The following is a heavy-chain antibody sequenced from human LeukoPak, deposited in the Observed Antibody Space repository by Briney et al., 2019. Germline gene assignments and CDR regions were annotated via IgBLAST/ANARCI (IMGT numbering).Heavy chain of an antibody. CDR3: ARDRGWLQFTHYFDY. CDR2: IKPDGSEK. CDR1: GGSISSSNW. J-gene: IGHJ4*02. D-gene: IGHD5-24*01. Sequence: ETLSLTCAVSGGSISSSNWWTWVRQAPGKGLEWVADIKPDGSEKHYVDSVKGRFTISRDNAKNSLYLQMNSPRVEDTAVYYCARDRGWLQFTHYFDYWGQGTLVTVTS. V-gene: IGHV3-7*01.